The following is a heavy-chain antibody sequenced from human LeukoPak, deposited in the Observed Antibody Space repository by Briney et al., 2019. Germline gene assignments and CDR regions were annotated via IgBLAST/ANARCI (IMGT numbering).Heavy chain of an antibody. D-gene: IGHD3-22*01. CDR3: ARSQLSAMYYYDSSGFHGAFDI. Sequence: SVKVSCKASGGTLSSFAINWVRQAPGQGLEWMGGIIPIFGTANYAQKFQGRVTITADKSTSTAYMELSSLRSEDTAVYYCARSQLSAMYYYDSSGFHGAFDIWGQGTMVTVSS. CDR1: GGTLSSFA. V-gene: IGHV1-69*06. J-gene: IGHJ3*02. CDR2: IIPIFGTA.